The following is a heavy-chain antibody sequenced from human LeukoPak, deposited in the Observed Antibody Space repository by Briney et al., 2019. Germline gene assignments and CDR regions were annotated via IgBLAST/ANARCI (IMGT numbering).Heavy chain of an antibody. D-gene: IGHD4-17*01. J-gene: IGHJ4*02. CDR3: AIDYGDYVFDY. Sequence: GGSLRLSCTVSGFTVSSNSMSWVRQAPGKGLEWVSFIYSGGNTLYSDSVKGRFTISRDNSKNTLYLQMNSLRAEDTAVYYCAIDYGDYVFDYWGQGTLVTVSS. CDR1: GFTVSSNS. CDR2: IYSGGNT. V-gene: IGHV3-53*01.